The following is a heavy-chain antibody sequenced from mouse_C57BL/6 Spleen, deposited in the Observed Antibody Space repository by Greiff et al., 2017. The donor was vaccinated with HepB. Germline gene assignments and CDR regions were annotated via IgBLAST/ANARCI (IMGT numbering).Heavy chain of an antibody. D-gene: IGHD2-4*01. CDR2: IWRGGST. CDR3: AKDYDYDDYAMDY. V-gene: IGHV2-5*01. J-gene: IGHJ4*01. Sequence: VKLMESGPGLVQPSQSLSITCTVSGFSLTSYGVHWVRQSPGKGLEWLGVIWRGGSTDYNAAFMSRLSITKDNSKSQVFFKMNSLQADDTAIYYCAKDYDYDDYAMDYWGQGTSVTVSS. CDR1: GFSLTSYG.